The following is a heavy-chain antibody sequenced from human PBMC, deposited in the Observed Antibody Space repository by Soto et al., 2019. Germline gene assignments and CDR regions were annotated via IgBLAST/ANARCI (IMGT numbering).Heavy chain of an antibody. D-gene: IGHD2-2*02. Sequence: GESLKISCKGSGYSFTSYWISWVRQMPGKGLEWMGRIDPSDSYTNYSPSFQGHVTISADKSISTAYLQWSSLKASDTAMYYCAREYCSSTSCSTHYYYYGMDVWGQGTTVTVSS. CDR3: AREYCSSTSCSTHYYYYGMDV. CDR1: GYSFTSYW. J-gene: IGHJ6*02. CDR2: IDPSDSYT. V-gene: IGHV5-10-1*01.